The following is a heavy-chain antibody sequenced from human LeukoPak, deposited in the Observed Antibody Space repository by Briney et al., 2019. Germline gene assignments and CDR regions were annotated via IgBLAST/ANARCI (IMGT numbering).Heavy chain of an antibody. J-gene: IGHJ4*02. Sequence: ASVKVSRKASGYTFTSYGISWVRQAPGQGLEWMGWISAYNGNTNYAQKLQGRVTMTTDTSTSTAYMELRSLRSDDTAVYYCARDALKYYYDSSGYSLLWGQGTLVTVSS. CDR3: ARDALKYYYDSSGYSLL. CDR1: GYTFTSYG. D-gene: IGHD3-22*01. CDR2: ISAYNGNT. V-gene: IGHV1-18*01.